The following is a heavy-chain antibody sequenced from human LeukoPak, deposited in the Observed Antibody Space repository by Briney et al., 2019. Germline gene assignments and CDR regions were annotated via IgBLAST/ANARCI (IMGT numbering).Heavy chain of an antibody. V-gene: IGHV3-7*01. CDR3: ARDTTGSGSYYLPAYYYYYGMDV. Sequence: GVSLRLSCAASGFTFSSYWMSWVRQAPGKGREWVANIKQDGREKYYLDSVKGRFTISRDNANNSLYLQMNSLRAEDTAVYYCARDTTGSGSYYLPAYYYYYGMDVWGQGTTVTVSS. CDR2: IKQDGREK. J-gene: IGHJ6*02. CDR1: GFTFSSYW. D-gene: IGHD3-10*01.